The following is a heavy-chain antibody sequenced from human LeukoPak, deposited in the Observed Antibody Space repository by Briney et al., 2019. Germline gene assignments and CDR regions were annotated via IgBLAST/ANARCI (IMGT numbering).Heavy chain of an antibody. CDR3: ARHPTNSDFWSGSSYFDY. CDR2: IYYRGGT. CDR1: GGSISSSSYY. D-gene: IGHD3-3*01. J-gene: IGHJ4*02. V-gene: IGHV4-39*01. Sequence: PSETLSLTCTVSGGSISSSSYYWGWIRQPPGKGLEWIGSIYYRGGTYYNPSLKSRVTIFVGTSKNQFSLQLSSVTAADTAVYYCARHPTNSDFWSGSSYFDYWGQGTLVTVSS.